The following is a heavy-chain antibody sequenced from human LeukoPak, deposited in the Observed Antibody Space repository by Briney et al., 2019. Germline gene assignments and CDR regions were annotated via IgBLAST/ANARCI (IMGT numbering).Heavy chain of an antibody. D-gene: IGHD2-2*01. J-gene: IGHJ4*02. CDR2: ISSSSTI. V-gene: IGHV3-69-1*01. CDR1: GFTFDDYG. CDR3: AREGVYCSSTSCYVKVIDY. Sequence: GGSLRLSCAASGFTFDDYGMSWVRQAPGKGLEWVSYISSSSTIYYADSVKGRFTISRDNAKNSLYLQMNSLRAEDTAVYYCAREGVYCSSTSCYVKVIDYWGQGTLVTVSS.